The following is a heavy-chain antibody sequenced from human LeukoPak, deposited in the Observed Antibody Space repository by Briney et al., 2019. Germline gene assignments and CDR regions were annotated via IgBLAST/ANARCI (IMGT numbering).Heavy chain of an antibody. J-gene: IGHJ4*02. CDR3: ARGGDTYYYDSSGYHPYYFDY. CDR1: GYTFTTYY. D-gene: IGHD3-22*01. Sequence: ASVKVSCKAFGYTFTTYYMHWVRQAPGQGLEWMGWINPNSGGTNYAQKFQGWVTMTRDTSISTAYMELSRLRSDDTAVYYCARGGDTYYYDSSGYHPYYFDYWGQGTLVTVSS. CDR2: INPNSGGT. V-gene: IGHV1-2*04.